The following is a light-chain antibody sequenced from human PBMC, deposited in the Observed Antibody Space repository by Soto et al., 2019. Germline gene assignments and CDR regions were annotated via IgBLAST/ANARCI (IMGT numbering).Light chain of an antibody. CDR2: STS. CDR1: QSVDRSD. V-gene: IGKV3-20*01. CDR3: KHFGRSPLT. Sequence: VLTQSPGTLSLSPGERATLSCGPSQSVDRSDIAWYQQKPGQAPRLLIYSTSIRAAGIPDRFSVSGSGTDFSLAISRLEPEDFAVYYCKHFGRSPLTFGGGTEVDIK. J-gene: IGKJ4*01.